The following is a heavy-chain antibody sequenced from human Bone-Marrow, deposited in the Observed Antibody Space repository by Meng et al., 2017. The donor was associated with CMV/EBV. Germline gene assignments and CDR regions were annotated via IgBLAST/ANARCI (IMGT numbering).Heavy chain of an antibody. CDR2: ISGSSSYI. J-gene: IGHJ4*02. V-gene: IGHV3-21*01. Sequence: GGSLRLSCAASGFTFSSYSMNWVRQAPGKGLEWVSSISGSSSYIFYADSVKGRFTISKDNAKNSLYLQMNSLRAEDTAVYYCARDYYGDYYFDYWGQGTLVTV. CDR1: GFTFSSYS. D-gene: IGHD4-17*01. CDR3: ARDYYGDYYFDY.